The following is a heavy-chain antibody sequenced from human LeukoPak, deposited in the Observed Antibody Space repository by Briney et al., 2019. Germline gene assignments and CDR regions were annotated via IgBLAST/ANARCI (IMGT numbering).Heavy chain of an antibody. D-gene: IGHD5-12*01. V-gene: IGHV1-18*01. CDR2: SSLNNVNK. J-gene: IGHJ4*02. CDR3: ARDQSPLNGGYSEGEVFDC. CDR1: GYTFTSYG. Sequence: WASVKVSCKASGYTFTSYGINWLRQAPGQGLEWMGRSSLNNVNKNYMEKLQGRVTMTTDTSTSTAHMELRSLRPDDTAVYYCARDQSPLNGGYSEGEVFDCWGQGTLVTVSS.